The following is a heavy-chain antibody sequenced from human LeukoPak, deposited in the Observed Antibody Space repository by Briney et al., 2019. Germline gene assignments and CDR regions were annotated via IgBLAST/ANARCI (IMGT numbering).Heavy chain of an antibody. CDR1: GFTFSSYA. D-gene: IGHD1-26*01. CDR3: AKVSESGSYFFPY. CDR2: ISSSGGST. J-gene: IGHJ4*02. V-gene: IGHV3-23*01. Sequence: GGSLRLSCAASGFTFSSYAMSWVRQAPGKGLEWVSAISSSGGSTYYADSVKGRFTISRDNSKNTLYLQMNSLRAEDTAVYYCAKVSESGSYFFPYWGRGTLVTVSS.